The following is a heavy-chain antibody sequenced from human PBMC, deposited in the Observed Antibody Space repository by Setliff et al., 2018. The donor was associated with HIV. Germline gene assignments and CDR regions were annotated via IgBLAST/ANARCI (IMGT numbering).Heavy chain of an antibody. J-gene: IGHJ6*02. CDR2: IYDGGAT. V-gene: IGHV3-66*02. D-gene: IGHD3-22*01. CDR3: ARVDYHDYNGSPVYGMDV. Sequence: GGSLRLSCAASGFTVSNNYMSWVRQAPGKGLEWVSVIYDGGATYYGDSVKGRFTISRDNSKNTLHLQMNSLRAEDTAVYYCARVDYHDYNGSPVYGMDVWGQGTTVTVSS. CDR1: GFTVSNNY.